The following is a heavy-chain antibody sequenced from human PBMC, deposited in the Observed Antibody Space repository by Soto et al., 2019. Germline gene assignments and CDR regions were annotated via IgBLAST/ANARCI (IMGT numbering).Heavy chain of an antibody. D-gene: IGHD3-10*01. J-gene: IGHJ4*02. CDR1: IVSISSYN. Sequence: SETLSLTCTFSIVSISSYNWNCVRQPPGKGLEWIGFINYSGSTHYNPSLKSRVTISLDTSKNQFSLKLNSVTAADTAVYYCARENYYALEYWGPGTLFTVSS. CDR2: INYSGST. V-gene: IGHV4-59*01. CDR3: ARENYYALEY.